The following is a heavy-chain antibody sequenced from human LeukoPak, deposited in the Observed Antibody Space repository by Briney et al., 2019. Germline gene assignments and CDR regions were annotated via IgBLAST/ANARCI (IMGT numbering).Heavy chain of an antibody. Sequence: GGSLRLSCAASGFTFSNAWMSWVRQAPGKVLEWVGRIKSKTDGGTTDYAAPVKGRFTISRDDSKNTLYLQMNSLKTEDTAVYYCVVITRGDAFDIWGQGTMVTVSS. D-gene: IGHD3-22*01. CDR2: IKSKTDGGTT. J-gene: IGHJ3*02. V-gene: IGHV3-15*01. CDR1: GFTFSNAW. CDR3: VVITRGDAFDI.